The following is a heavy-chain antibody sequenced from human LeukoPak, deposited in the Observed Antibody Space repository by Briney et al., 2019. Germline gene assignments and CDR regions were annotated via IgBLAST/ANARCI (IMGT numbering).Heavy chain of an antibody. CDR2: IIPIFGTA. V-gene: IGHV1-69*13. J-gene: IGHJ6*03. CDR3: ARGKVGRAYYYYYMDV. Sequence: ASVKVSCKASGGTFSSYAISWVRQAPGQGLEWMGGIIPIFGTANYAQKFQGRVTITADESTSTAYMELSSLRSEDTAVYYCARGKVGRAYYYYYMDVWGKGATVTVSS. CDR1: GGTFSSYA.